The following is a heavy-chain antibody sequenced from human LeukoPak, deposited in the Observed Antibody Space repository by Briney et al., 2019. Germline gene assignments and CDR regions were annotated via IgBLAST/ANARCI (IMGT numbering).Heavy chain of an antibody. D-gene: IGHD3-22*01. J-gene: IGHJ3*02. CDR2: INPNSGGT. Sequence: ASVKVSCKASGYTFTGYYMHWVRQAPGQGLEWMGWINPNSGGTNYAQKFQGRVTMTRDTSISIAYMELSRLRSDDTAVYYCARAYYYDSSAAFDIWGQGTMVTVSS. CDR3: ARAYYYDSSAAFDI. V-gene: IGHV1-2*02. CDR1: GYTFTGYY.